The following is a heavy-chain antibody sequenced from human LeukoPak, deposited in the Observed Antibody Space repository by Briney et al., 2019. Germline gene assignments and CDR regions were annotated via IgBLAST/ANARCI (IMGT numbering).Heavy chain of an antibody. V-gene: IGHV4-61*01. D-gene: IGHD3-10*01. J-gene: IGHJ6*02. CDR1: GVSVSSGSYY. CDR2: IYYSGST. Sequence: PSETLSLTCTVSGVSVSSGSYYWRWIRQPPGKGLEWIGYIYYSGSTNYNPSLKSRVTISVDTSKNQFSLKLSSVTAADTAVYYCARLWFGELLVPSYYYYGMDVWGQGTTVTVSS. CDR3: ARLWFGELLVPSYYYYGMDV.